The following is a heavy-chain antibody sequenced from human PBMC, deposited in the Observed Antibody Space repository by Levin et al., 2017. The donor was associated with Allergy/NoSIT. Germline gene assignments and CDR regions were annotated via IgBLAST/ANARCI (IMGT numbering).Heavy chain of an antibody. V-gene: IGHV1-18*01. CDR3: VTDSMYTGGVNILDY. D-gene: IGHD1-14*01. CDR1: GYNFVTLG. Sequence: GESLKISCKTSGYNFVTLGISWVRQAPGQSLEWVGWISPYNGERKFAQKVQGRLSVTTDTSTTTAYMELRSLRVDDTAVYHCVTDSMYTGGVNILDYWGQGTLVLVSS. CDR2: ISPYNGER. J-gene: IGHJ4*02.